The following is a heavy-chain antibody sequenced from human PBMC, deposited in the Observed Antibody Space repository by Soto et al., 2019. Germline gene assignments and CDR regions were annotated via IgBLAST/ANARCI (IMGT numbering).Heavy chain of an antibody. J-gene: IGHJ5*02. CDR3: ARDDASRTKPKTIFGVIKDNRWFDP. D-gene: IGHD3-3*01. CDR1: GFTFSNYW. Sequence: PWGSLRLSCAASGFTFSNYWMSWVRQAPWKGLEWVATIKQDENEKYYVDSVKGRFTISRDNTKNSLYLQMNSLRAEDTAVYYCARDDASRTKPKTIFGVIKDNRWFDPWGQGTLVTVSS. V-gene: IGHV3-7*05. CDR2: IKQDENEK.